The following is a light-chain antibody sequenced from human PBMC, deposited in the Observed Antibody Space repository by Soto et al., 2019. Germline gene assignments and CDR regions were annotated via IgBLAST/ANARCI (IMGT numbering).Light chain of an antibody. CDR3: AAWDDSLNGSV. CDR2: VSR. J-gene: IGLJ1*01. CDR1: SSNIGAGYD. Sequence: QSVLTQPPSVSGAPGQRVTISCSGSSSNIGAGYDVHWYQQLPGTAPRLLIYVSRNRPSGVPDRFSGSKSGTSASLAITGLQTDDEADYYCAAWDDSLNGSVFGSGTKLTVL. V-gene: IGLV1-40*01.